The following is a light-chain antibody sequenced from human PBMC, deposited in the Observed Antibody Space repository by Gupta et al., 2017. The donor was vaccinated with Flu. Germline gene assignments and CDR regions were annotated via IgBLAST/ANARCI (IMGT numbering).Light chain of an antibody. J-gene: IGKJ3*01. CDR2: AAS. CDR3: QQLNSSPLT. Sequence: DIQLTQSPSFLSASVGDRVTITCRASQGISSYLAWYQQKPGKAPKLLTYAASTLQSGVPSRFSGSGSGTEFTLTISSLQPEDFATYYCQQLNSSPLTFGHGTKVDIK. CDR1: QGISSY. V-gene: IGKV1-9*01.